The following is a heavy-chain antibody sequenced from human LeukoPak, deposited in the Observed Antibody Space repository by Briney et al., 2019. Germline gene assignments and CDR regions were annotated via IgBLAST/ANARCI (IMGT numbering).Heavy chain of an antibody. J-gene: IGHJ4*02. Sequence: SETLSLTCAVYGGSFSGYYWSWIRQPPGKGLEWIGEINHSGSTNYNPSLKSRVTISVDTSKNQFSLKLSSVTAADTAVYYCARGRWSRDGYNYDYWGQGTLVTVSS. CDR3: ARGRWSRDGYNYDY. V-gene: IGHV4-34*01. CDR2: INHSGST. D-gene: IGHD5-24*01. CDR1: GGSFSGYY.